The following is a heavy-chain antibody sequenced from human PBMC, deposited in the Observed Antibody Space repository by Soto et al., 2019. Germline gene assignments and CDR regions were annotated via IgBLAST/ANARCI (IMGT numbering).Heavy chain of an antibody. CDR3: ATGEYYYDSSGYYYC. CDR2: ISSSSSKI. V-gene: IGHV3-21*01. Sequence: EVQLVESGGGLVKPGGPLRLSCAASGFPFSSYSMNWVRQAPGKGLEGVSSISSSSSKIYYADSVKGRFTSARDNAKNSLYLQMNSLRAEDTAVYYCATGEYYYDSSGYYYCWGQGTLVTVSS. CDR1: GFPFSSYS. J-gene: IGHJ4*02. D-gene: IGHD3-22*01.